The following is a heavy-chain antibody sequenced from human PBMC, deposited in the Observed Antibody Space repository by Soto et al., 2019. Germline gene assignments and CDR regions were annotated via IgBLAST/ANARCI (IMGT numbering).Heavy chain of an antibody. D-gene: IGHD3-16*01. CDR2: IYWDDDK. CDR3: AHLRIGAFDS. CDR1: GFPLSTSGVG. Sequence: QITLKESGPTLVKPTQTLTLTCTFSGFPLSTSGVGVGWLRQPPGTALEWLELIYWDDDKPYSPTLKSRLTITKDTSTDRVVLTMTSRDAVDTATYYCAHLRIGAFDSWGQGTMVTVSS. J-gene: IGHJ3*02. V-gene: IGHV2-5*02.